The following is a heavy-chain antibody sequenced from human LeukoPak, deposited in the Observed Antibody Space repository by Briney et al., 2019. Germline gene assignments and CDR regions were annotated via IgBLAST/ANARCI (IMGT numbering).Heavy chain of an antibody. CDR3: ARDDVPYYDFWSGYPESWFDP. CDR2: IKQEGSEK. CDR1: GFTFSSYW. V-gene: IGHV3-7*01. J-gene: IGHJ5*02. Sequence: GVLRLSCAASGFTFSSYWMSWARQAPGKGLEWVANIKQEGSEKYYVDSVKGRFTISRDNAKNSLYLQMNSLRAEDTAVYYCARDDVPYYDFWSGYPESWFDPWGQGTLVTVSS. D-gene: IGHD3-3*01.